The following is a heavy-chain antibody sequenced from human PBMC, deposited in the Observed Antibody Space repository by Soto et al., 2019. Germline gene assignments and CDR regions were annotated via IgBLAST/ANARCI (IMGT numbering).Heavy chain of an antibody. CDR3: ARDLLLQDYYYGMDV. CDR1: GYTFTSYG. Sequence: ASVKVSCKASGYTFTSYGISWVRQAPGQGLEWMGWISAYNGNTNYAQKLQGRVTMTTDTSTSTAYMELRSLRSDDTAVYYCARDLLLQDYYYGMDVWGQGTTVTVSS. V-gene: IGHV1-18*04. J-gene: IGHJ6*02. D-gene: IGHD1-1*01. CDR2: ISAYNGNT.